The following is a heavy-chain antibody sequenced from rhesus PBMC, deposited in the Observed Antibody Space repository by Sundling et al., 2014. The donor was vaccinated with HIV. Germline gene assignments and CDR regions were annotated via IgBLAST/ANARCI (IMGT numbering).Heavy chain of an antibody. CDR1: GASISTTNW. J-gene: IGHJ4*01. D-gene: IGHD6-31*01. Sequence: QVQLQESGPGLVKPSETLSLTCTVSGASISTTNWWSWIRQPPGKGLEWIGNIYGNSASTYYNSFLMNRVTISKDTSKNQFSLNLSSVTAADTAVYYCARGIAAAIDFDDWGQGALVTVSS. CDR3: ARGIAAAIDFDD. V-gene: IGHV4-65*02. CDR2: IYGNSAST.